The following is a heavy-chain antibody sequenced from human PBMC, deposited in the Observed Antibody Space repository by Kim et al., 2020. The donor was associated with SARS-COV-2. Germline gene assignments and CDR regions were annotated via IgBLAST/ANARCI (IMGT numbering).Heavy chain of an antibody. D-gene: IGHD3-10*01. CDR2: IKQDGSEK. J-gene: IGHJ5*02. CDR1: GFTFSSYW. V-gene: IGHV3-7*01. CDR3: ARDYYGSGSYRAHFDP. Sequence: GGSLRLSCAASGFTFSSYWMSWVRQAPGKGLEWVANIKQDGSEKYYVDSVKGRFTISRDNAKNSLYLQMNSLRAEDTAVYYCARDYYGSGSYRAHFDPWGQGTLVTVSS.